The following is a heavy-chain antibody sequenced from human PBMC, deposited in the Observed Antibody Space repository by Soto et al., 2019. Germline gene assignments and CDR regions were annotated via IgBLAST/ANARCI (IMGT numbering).Heavy chain of an antibody. Sequence: GASVKVSCKASGYTFTIYAMHCVLQSPGQRLEWMGWINAGNGNTKYSQKFQGRVTITRDTSASTAYMELSSLRSEDTAVYYCARGRTTVVIGAFDIWGQGTMVTVSS. V-gene: IGHV1-3*01. J-gene: IGHJ3*02. CDR1: GYTFTIYA. D-gene: IGHD4-17*01. CDR2: INAGNGNT. CDR3: ARGRTTVVIGAFDI.